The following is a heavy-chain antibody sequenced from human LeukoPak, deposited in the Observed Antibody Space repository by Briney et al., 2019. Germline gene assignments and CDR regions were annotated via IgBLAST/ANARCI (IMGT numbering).Heavy chain of an antibody. CDR1: GGSISSSSYY. D-gene: IGHD3-3*01. CDR3: ARLNILEGIFDY. CDR2: IYYSGST. V-gene: IGHV4-39*01. Sequence: SETLSLTCTVSGGSISSSSYYWGWIRQPPGKGLEWIGSIYYSGSTYYNPSLKSRVTISVDTSKNPFSLKLSSVTAADTAVYYCARLNILEGIFDYWGQGTLVTVSS. J-gene: IGHJ4*02.